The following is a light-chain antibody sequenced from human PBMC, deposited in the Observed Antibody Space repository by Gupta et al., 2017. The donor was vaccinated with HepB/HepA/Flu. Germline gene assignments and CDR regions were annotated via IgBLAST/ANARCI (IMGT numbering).Light chain of an antibody. V-gene: IGLV2-14*03. CDR1: SSDVGVYNY. CDR2: DVS. CDR3: SSYTSSSPYV. J-gene: IGLJ1*01. Sequence: QSALTQPASVSGSPGQSITISCPGTSSDVGVYNYVSWYQQHPGKAPKLIIYDVSNRPSGVSNRFSGSKSGNTASLTISGLQVEDEADYYCSSYTSSSPYVFGTGTKVTVL.